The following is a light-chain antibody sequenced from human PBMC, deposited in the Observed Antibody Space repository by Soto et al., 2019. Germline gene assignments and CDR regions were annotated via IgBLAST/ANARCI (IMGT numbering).Light chain of an antibody. CDR1: QSISSW. V-gene: IGKV1-5*03. Sequence: DIQMTQSPSTLSASVGDRVTITCRASQSISSWLAWYQQKPGKAPKLLIYKASSLESGVPSRFSGSGSGTGFTLTISSLQPDDFATYYCQQYNSYPMYTFGQGTKLEIK. J-gene: IGKJ2*01. CDR3: QQYNSYPMYT. CDR2: KAS.